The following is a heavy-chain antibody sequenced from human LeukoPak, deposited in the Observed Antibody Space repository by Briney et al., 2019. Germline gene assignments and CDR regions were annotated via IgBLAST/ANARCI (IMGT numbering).Heavy chain of an antibody. CDR3: ARGYNWNRWDFDY. CDR2: INPNSGGT. CDR1: GYTFTGYY. Sequence: ASVKASCKASGYTFTGYYMHWVRQAPGQRLEWMGWINPNSGGTNYAQKFQGRVTMTRDTSISTAYMELSRLRSDDTAVYYCARGYNWNRWDFDYWGQGTLVTVSS. D-gene: IGHD1-1*01. J-gene: IGHJ4*02. V-gene: IGHV1-2*02.